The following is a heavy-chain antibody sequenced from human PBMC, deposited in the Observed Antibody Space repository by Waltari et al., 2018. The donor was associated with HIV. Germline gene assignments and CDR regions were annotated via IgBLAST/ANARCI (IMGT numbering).Heavy chain of an antibody. J-gene: IGHJ3*01. CDR2: ISDDSSFI. Sequence: ESGGGRAKPGGTLKLSCSGSGFTFETYCVSWIRQTPGRVLEWFSSISDDSSFIYYADSVKGRFTVSRDNVRNSVFLQINDVRAEDTATYFCGAFLCAEDCRDGFDVWGQGTMVTVS. CDR1: GFTFETYC. CDR3: GAFLCAEDCRDGFDV. V-gene: IGHV3-21*06. D-gene: IGHD2-21*02.